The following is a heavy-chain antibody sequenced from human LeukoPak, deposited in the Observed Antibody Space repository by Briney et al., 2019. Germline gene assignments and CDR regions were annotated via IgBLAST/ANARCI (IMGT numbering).Heavy chain of an antibody. J-gene: IGHJ3*02. V-gene: IGHV4-4*07. CDR3: ARDTMVRGVISAFDI. Sequence: SETLSLTCTVSGGSISSYYWSWIRQPAGKGLEWIGRIYTSGSTNYNPSLKSRVTMSVDTSKNQFSLKLSSVTAADTAVYYCARDTMVRGVISAFDIWGQGTMVTVSS. CDR2: IYTSGST. CDR1: GGSISSYY. D-gene: IGHD3-10*01.